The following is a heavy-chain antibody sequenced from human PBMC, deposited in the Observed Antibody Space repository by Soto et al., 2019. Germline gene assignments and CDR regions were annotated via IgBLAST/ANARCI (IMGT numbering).Heavy chain of an antibody. CDR2: ISDSGSKT. CDR3: AKDGIRKDDY. J-gene: IGHJ4*02. Sequence: RGSVTLSCAASGCRISDYAMSCVRQAPGKGLEWVSSISDSGSKTFYADSVKGRFAISRDTSKNTVYMQMNNLRAEDTALYFCAKDGIRKDDYWGQGTVVTVSS. V-gene: IGHV3-23*01. CDR1: GCRISDYA.